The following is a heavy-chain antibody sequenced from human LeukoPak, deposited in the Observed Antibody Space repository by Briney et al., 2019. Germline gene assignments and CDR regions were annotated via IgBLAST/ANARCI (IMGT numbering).Heavy chain of an antibody. CDR3: AREHPVALDPYYYYGMDV. CDR1: GFTFSSYA. V-gene: IGHV3-30*04. J-gene: IGHJ6*02. CDR2: ISYDGSNK. D-gene: IGHD2-15*01. Sequence: PGGSLRLSCAASGFTFSSYAMHWVRQAPGKGLEWVAVISYDGSNKYYADSVKGRFTISRDNSKNTLYLQMNSLRAEDTAVYYCAREHPVALDPYYYYGMDVWGQGTTVTVSS.